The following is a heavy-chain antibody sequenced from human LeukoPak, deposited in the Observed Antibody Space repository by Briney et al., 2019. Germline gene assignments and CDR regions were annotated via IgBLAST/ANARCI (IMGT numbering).Heavy chain of an antibody. D-gene: IGHD5-12*01. CDR2: ISYDGSNK. J-gene: IGHJ4*02. CDR1: GFTFSSYA. Sequence: GGSLRLSCAASGFTFSSYAMHWVRQAPGKGLEWVAVISYDGSNKYYADSVKGRFTISRDNAKNTLYLQMNSLRAEDTAVYYCAREFEYSGYDTIDYWGQGTLVTVSS. CDR3: AREFEYSGYDTIDY. V-gene: IGHV3-30*04.